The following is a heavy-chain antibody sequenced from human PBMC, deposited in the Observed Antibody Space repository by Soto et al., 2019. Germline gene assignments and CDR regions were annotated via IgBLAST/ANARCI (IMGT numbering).Heavy chain of an antibody. V-gene: IGHV4-34*01. J-gene: IGHJ4*02. Sequence: SETLSLTCAVYGGSFSGYYWSWIRQPPGKGLEWIGEINHSGSTNYNPSLKSRVTISVDTSKNQFSLKLSSVTAADTAVYYCARVSGYSSSWVLGDHLLIASRVLFDYWGQGTLVTVSS. CDR3: ARVSGYSSSWVLGDHLLIASRVLFDY. CDR1: GGSFSGYY. CDR2: INHSGST. D-gene: IGHD6-13*01.